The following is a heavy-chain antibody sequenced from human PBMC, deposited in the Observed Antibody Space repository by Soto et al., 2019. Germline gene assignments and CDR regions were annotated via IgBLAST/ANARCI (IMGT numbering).Heavy chain of an antibody. D-gene: IGHD3-9*01. V-gene: IGHV1-18*01. CDR3: AREVAVLRYFDWSKNNWFDP. CDR2: ISAYNGNT. CDR1: GYTFTSYG. J-gene: IGHJ5*02. Sequence: GASVKVSCKASGYTFTSYGISWVRQAPGQGLEWMGWISAYNGNTNYAQKLQGRVTMTTDTSTSTAYMELRSLRSDDTAVYYCAREVAVLRYFDWSKNNWFDPWGQGTLVTVSS.